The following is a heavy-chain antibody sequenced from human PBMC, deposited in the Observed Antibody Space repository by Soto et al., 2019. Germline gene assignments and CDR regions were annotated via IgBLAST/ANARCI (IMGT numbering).Heavy chain of an antibody. J-gene: IGHJ3*02. D-gene: IGHD6-13*01. Sequence: PGESLKISCKGSGYSFTNYWIGWVRQMPGKGLEWMGIIYPGDSDTRYSPSFKDQVTISADKSISTAYLQWSSLRASDTAMYYCAIDSYSSSCYENAFDIWGQGTMVTVSS. CDR1: GYSFTNYW. CDR3: AIDSYSSSCYENAFDI. V-gene: IGHV5-51*01. CDR2: IYPGDSDT.